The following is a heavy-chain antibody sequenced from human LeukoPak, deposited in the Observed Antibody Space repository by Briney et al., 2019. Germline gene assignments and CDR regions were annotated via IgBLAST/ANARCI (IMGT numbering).Heavy chain of an antibody. CDR3: ARGDDSGYYDYFDY. V-gene: IGHV3-9*01. CDR1: GFTFDDYA. CDR2: ISWNSGSI. Sequence: PGRSLRLSCAASGFTFDDYAMHWVRQAPGKGLEWVSGISWNSGSIGYADSVKGRFTISRDNAKNSLYLQMNSLRAEDTALYYCARGDDSGYYDYFDYWGQGALVTVSS. D-gene: IGHD3-22*01. J-gene: IGHJ4*02.